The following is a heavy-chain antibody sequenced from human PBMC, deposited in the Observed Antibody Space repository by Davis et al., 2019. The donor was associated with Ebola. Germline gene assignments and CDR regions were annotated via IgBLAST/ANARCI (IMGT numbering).Heavy chain of an antibody. D-gene: IGHD2-2*01. J-gene: IGHJ2*01. Sequence: MPSETLSLTCAVSGGSISSSNWWSWVRQPPGKGLEWIGEINHSGSTNYNPSLKSRLTISVDTSKNQFSLRLNSLTAADTAVYYCARGGCSSASCYQWAFDLWGRGTLVTVSS. CDR1: GGSISSSNW. V-gene: IGHV4-4*02. CDR3: ARGGCSSASCYQWAFDL. CDR2: INHSGST.